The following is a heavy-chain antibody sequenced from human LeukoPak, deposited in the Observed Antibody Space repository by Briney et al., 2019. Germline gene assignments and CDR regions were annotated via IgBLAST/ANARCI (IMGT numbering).Heavy chain of an antibody. CDR1: GNTFTRNY. J-gene: IGHJ5*02. CDR3: ARVPLAGFWSDYYRNWFDP. Sequence: ASVKVSCKASGNTFTRNYIQWVRQAPGQGLEWMGIISPSGDSTTYAQKFQGRVTMTRDTSTRTVYMELSSLRSEDTAVYYCARVPLAGFWSDYYRNWFDPWGQGTLVTVSS. CDR2: ISPSGDST. V-gene: IGHV1-46*01. D-gene: IGHD3-3*01.